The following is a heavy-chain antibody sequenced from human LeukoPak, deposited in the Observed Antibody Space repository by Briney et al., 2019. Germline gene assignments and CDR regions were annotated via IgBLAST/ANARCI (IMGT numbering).Heavy chain of an antibody. CDR2: INHSGST. CDR3: ARSAKFVVVPAARSATNHRNYYYGMDV. J-gene: IGHJ6*02. V-gene: IGHV4-34*01. D-gene: IGHD2-2*01. CDR1: GGSFSVYY. Sequence: SETLSLTCAVYGGSFSVYYWSWIRQPPGKGLEWIGEINHSGSTNYNPSLKSRVTISVDTSKNQFSLKLSSVTAADTAVYYCARSAKFVVVPAARSATNHRNYYYGMDVWGQGTTVTVSS.